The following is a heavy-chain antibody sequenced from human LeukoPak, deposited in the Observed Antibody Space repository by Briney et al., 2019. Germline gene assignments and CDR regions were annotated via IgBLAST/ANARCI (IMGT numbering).Heavy chain of an antibody. Sequence: SETLSLTCTVSGGSISSSSYYWGWIRQPPGKGLEWIGSIYYSGSTYYNPSLKSRVTKSVDTSKNQFSLKLSSVTAADTAVYYCARHRYYDFWSGYYTNDYWGQGTLVTVSS. V-gene: IGHV4-39*01. D-gene: IGHD3-3*01. J-gene: IGHJ4*02. CDR3: ARHRYYDFWSGYYTNDY. CDR1: GGSISSSSYY. CDR2: IYYSGST.